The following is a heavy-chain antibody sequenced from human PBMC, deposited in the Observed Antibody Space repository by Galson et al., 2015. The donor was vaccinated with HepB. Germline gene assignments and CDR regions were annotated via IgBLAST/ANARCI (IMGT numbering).Heavy chain of an antibody. V-gene: IGHV1-58*01. CDR2: IVVGSGNT. D-gene: IGHD3-22*01. CDR3: AASYYDSSGYYYGGWFDP. Sequence: SVKVSCKASGFTFTSSAVQWVRQARGQRLEWIGWIVVGSGNTNYAQKFQERVTITRDMSTSTAYMELSSLRSEDTAVYYCAASYYDSSGYYYGGWFDPWGQGTLVTVSS. CDR1: GFTFTSSA. J-gene: IGHJ5*02.